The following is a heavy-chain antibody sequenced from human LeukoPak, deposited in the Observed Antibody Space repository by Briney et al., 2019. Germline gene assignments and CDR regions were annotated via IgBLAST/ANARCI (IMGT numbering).Heavy chain of an antibody. V-gene: IGHV3-23*01. J-gene: IGHJ3*02. CDR3: ARGGLDAFDI. Sequence: GGSLRLSCAASGFTFKNFVMTWVRQAPGQGLDWVSAISGNTGATYYADSVKGRFTISRDNSKNTLYLRMNSLRAEDTAVYYCARGGLDAFDIWGQGTMVTVSS. D-gene: IGHD5-12*01. CDR2: ISGNTGAT. CDR1: GFTFKNFV.